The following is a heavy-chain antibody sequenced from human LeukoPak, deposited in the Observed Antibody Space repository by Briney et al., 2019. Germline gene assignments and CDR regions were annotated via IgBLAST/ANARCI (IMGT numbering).Heavy chain of an antibody. D-gene: IGHD2-8*01. V-gene: IGHV3-74*01. CDR1: GFTFSSYW. CDR3: VRNNAMDV. J-gene: IGHJ6*02. CDR2: IASDGSST. Sequence: GGSLRLSCAASGFTFSSYWMNWVRQAPGKGLVWVSRIASDGSSTTYADSVKGRFSISRDNAKSSLNLQMNSLRAEDTALYYCVRNNAMDVWGQGTAVIVSS.